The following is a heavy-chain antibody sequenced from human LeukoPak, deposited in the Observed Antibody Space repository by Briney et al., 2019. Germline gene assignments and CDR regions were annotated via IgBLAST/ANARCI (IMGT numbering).Heavy chain of an antibody. Sequence: GASVKVSCKASGYTFTSYGISWVRQAPGQGLEWMGWISAYNGNTNYAQKLQGRVTMTTDTSTSTAYMELRSLRSDDTAVYYCARDDNWNVYYYYYYGTDVWGQGTTVTVSS. J-gene: IGHJ6*02. CDR1: GYTFTSYG. CDR2: ISAYNGNT. D-gene: IGHD1-20*01. V-gene: IGHV1-18*01. CDR3: ARDDNWNVYYYYYYGTDV.